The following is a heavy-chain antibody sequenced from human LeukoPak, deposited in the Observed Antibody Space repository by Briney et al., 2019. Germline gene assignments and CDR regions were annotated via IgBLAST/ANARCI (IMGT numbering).Heavy chain of an antibody. CDR1: GGSFSGYY. CDR3: VRGRDLWSGDTEGYGMDV. Sequence: PSETLSLTCAVSGGSFSGYYWNWIRQPPGKGLEWIGEINHSGRTNYNPSLKSRVTISVDTSKGQISLRLSSVAAADTAVYYCVRGRDLWSGDTEGYGMDVWGKGTTVTVSS. CDR2: INHSGRT. J-gene: IGHJ6*04. V-gene: IGHV4-34*01. D-gene: IGHD3-10*01.